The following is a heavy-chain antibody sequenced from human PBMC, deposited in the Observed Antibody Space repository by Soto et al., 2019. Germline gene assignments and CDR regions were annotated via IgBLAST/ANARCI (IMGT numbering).Heavy chain of an antibody. CDR3: ARQGHAYCGGDCYPYDAFDI. V-gene: IGHV5-51*01. CDR2: IYPGDSDT. Sequence: PGESLKSSCKGSGYSFTSYCIGWVLQMPWKGLEWMGIIYPGDSDTRYSPSFQGQVTISADKSISTAYLQWSSLKASDTAMYYCARQGHAYCGGDCYPYDAFDIWGQGTMVTVSS. CDR1: GYSFTSYC. J-gene: IGHJ3*02. D-gene: IGHD2-21*02.